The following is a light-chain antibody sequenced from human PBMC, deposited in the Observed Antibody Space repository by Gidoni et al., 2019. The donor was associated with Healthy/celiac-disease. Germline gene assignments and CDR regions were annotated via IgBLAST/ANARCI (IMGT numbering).Light chain of an antibody. CDR3: SSYAGSNNLV. CDR2: EVS. Sequence: QSALTQPPSASGPPGQSVTIPCTGTSSDVGGYNYVSWYQQHPRKAPKLMIYEVSKRPSGVPDRFSGSKSGNTASLTVSVLQAEDEADYYCSSYAGSNNLVFGTGTKVTVL. J-gene: IGLJ1*01. V-gene: IGLV2-8*01. CDR1: SSDVGGYNY.